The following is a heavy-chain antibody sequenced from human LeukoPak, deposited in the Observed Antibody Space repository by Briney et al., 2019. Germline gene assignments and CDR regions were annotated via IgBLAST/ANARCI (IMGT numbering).Heavy chain of an antibody. CDR2: ISPTGSTT. J-gene: IGHJ4*02. V-gene: IGHV3-74*01. D-gene: IGHD6-6*01. CDR1: GLTISNYW. CDR3: ARGPNSNWSGLDF. Sequence: GGSLRLSCAASGLTISNYWMHWARQLPGKGLVWVSRISPTGSTTSYADSVKGRFTVSRDNAKNTLYLQVNNLRAEDTAVYYCARGPNSNWSGLDFWGQGTLLTVSS.